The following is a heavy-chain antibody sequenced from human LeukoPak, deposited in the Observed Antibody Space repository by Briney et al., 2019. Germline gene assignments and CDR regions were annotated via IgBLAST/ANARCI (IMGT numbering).Heavy chain of an antibody. CDR2: IYHSGST. V-gene: IGHV4-4*02. CDR3: AIAVDVATGDAFVI. J-gene: IGHJ3*02. D-gene: IGHD5-12*01. Sequence: HPSETLSLTCAVSGGSISSSNWWSWVRQPPGKGLEWIGEIYHSGSTNYNPSLKRRVTISVDKSKNQLSLKLSSVTAADTAVYYCAIAVDVATGDAFVIWGQGAMVTVSS. CDR1: GGSISSSNW.